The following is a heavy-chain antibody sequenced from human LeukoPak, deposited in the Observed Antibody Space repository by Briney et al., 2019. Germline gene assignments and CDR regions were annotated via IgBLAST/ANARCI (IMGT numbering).Heavy chain of an antibody. J-gene: IGHJ4*02. V-gene: IGHV4-34*01. D-gene: IGHD6-19*01. CDR1: GFTVSSNY. Sequence: PRGSLRLSCAASGFTVSSNYMSWVRQAPGKGLEWIGEINHSGSTNCNPSLKSRVTISVDTSKNQFSLKLSSVTAADTAVYYCARVRQWLGSFDYWGQGTLVTVSS. CDR2: INHSGST. CDR3: ARVRQWLGSFDY.